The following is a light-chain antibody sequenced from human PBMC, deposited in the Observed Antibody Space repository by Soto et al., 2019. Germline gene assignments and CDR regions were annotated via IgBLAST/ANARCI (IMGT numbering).Light chain of an antibody. CDR3: QQYNFWPPLT. CDR1: QSVNSN. CDR2: DAS. V-gene: IGKV3-15*01. Sequence: EIVMTQSPATLSVSRGERATLSCRASQSVNSNLAWYRQNPGQAPRLLISDASTRATGVPARFSGSGSGTEFTLTISSLQSEDSGIYYCQQYNFWPPLTFGGGTKVEIK. J-gene: IGKJ4*01.